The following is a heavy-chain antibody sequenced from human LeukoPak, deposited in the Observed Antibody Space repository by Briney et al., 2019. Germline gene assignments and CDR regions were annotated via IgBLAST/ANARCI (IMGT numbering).Heavy chain of an antibody. Sequence: GGSLRLSCAASGFTFSSYGMYWVRQAPGKGLEWVSVVRGSGGTTYYADSVKGRFTISRDNSKNTLYLQMNSLRAEDTAVYYCAGDARDGYGGNPFDYWGQGTLVTVSS. J-gene: IGHJ4*02. CDR3: AGDARDGYGGNPFDY. CDR1: GFTFSSYG. CDR2: VRGSGGTT. V-gene: IGHV3-23*01. D-gene: IGHD4-23*01.